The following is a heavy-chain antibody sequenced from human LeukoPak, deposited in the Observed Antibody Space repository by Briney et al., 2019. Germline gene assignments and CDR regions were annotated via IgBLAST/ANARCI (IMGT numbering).Heavy chain of an antibody. D-gene: IGHD2-15*01. J-gene: IGHJ4*02. Sequence: GGSLRLSCAASGFTFDDYAMHWVRQAPGKGLEWVSAISGSGGSTYYADSVKGRFTISRDNSKNTLYLQMNSLRAEDTAVYYCALAGTADCSGGSCYIDYWGQGTLVTVSS. CDR1: GFTFDDYA. V-gene: IGHV3-23*01. CDR3: ALAGTADCSGGSCYIDY. CDR2: ISGSGGST.